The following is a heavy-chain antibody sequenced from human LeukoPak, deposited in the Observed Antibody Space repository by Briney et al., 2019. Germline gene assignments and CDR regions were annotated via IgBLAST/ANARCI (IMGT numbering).Heavy chain of an antibody. CDR1: GFTFSSYW. CDR2: IKQDGSEK. D-gene: IGHD4-17*01. V-gene: IGHV3-7*01. CDR3: ARFWDNGDYYFDY. J-gene: IGHJ4*02. Sequence: PGGSLRLSCAASGFTFSSYWMSWVRQAPGKGLEWVANIKQDGSEKYYVDSVKGRFTISRDNAKNSLYLQMNSLRAEDTAVYYCARFWDNGDYYFDYWGQGTLVTVSS.